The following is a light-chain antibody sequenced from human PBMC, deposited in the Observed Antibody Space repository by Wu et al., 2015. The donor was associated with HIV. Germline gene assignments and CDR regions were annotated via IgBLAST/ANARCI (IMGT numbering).Light chain of an antibody. CDR2: DAS. CDR3: QQRSNWLT. Sequence: EIVLTQSPATLSLSPGERATLSCRASQSVSSYLAWYQQKPGQAPRLLIYDASNRATGIPARFSGSGSGTDFTLTISSPEPEDFAVYYCQQRSNWLTFGGGTKGGDQT. V-gene: IGKV3-11*01. CDR1: QSVSSY. J-gene: IGKJ4*01.